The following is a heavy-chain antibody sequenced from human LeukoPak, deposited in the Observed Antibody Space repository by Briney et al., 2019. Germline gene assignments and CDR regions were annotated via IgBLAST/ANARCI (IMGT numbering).Heavy chain of an antibody. Sequence: PGRSLRLSCAASGFTFDDYAMHWVRQAPGKGLEWVSGISWNSGSIGYADSVKGRFTISRDNAKNSLYLQMNSLRAEDTAVYYCARALTNYYGSGPSGYWGQGTLVTVSS. CDR3: ARALTNYYGSGPSGY. V-gene: IGHV3-9*01. D-gene: IGHD3-10*01. CDR1: GFTFDDYA. J-gene: IGHJ4*02. CDR2: ISWNSGSI.